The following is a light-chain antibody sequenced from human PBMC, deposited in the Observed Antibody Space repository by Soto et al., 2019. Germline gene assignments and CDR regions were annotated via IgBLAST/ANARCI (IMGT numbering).Light chain of an antibody. J-gene: IGKJ1*01. V-gene: IGKV3-20*01. Sequence: EIMLTQSPGTLSLSPGERATLSCRASQSVYSSYLAWYQQRPGQAPRLLFYDASIRATRIPDRFSGSGSGTDFSLTISRLEPEDFAVYYCHQYGSSPWTFGQGTKVEIK. CDR1: QSVYSSY. CDR2: DAS. CDR3: HQYGSSPWT.